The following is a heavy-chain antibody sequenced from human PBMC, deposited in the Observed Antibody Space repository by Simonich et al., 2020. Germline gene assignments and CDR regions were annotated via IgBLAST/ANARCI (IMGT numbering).Heavy chain of an antibody. V-gene: IGHV4-39*01. J-gene: IGHJ3*02. D-gene: IGHD6-13*01. CDR1: GGSISSSSYD. CDR3: ARHAGFAFDI. CDR2: IYYSGGT. Sequence: QLQLQESGPGLVKPSETLSLTCTVSGGSISSSSYDWGWIRPPPGKGLEWIGSIYYSGGTYYNPSLKSRVTISVDTSKNQFSLKLSSVTAADTAVYYCARHAGFAFDIWGQGTMVTVSS.